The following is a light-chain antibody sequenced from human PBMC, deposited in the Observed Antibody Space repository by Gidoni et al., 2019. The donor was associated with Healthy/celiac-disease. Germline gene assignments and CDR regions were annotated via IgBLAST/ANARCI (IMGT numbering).Light chain of an antibody. CDR3: QQRSNWLRT. Sequence: EIVLTQSPATLSLSPGERATLSCRASQSVSSSLAWYQQKPGQAPRLLIYDASNRATGIPARFSGSGSGTDFTLTISSLEPEDFAVYYCQQRSNWLRTFGGGTKVEIK. V-gene: IGKV3-11*01. CDR2: DAS. J-gene: IGKJ4*01. CDR1: QSVSSS.